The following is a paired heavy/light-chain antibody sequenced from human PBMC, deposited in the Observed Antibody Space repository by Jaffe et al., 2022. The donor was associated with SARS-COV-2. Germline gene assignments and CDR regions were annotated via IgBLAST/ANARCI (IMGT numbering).Heavy chain of an antibody. Sequence: EVQLVESGGGLVKPGGSLRLSCAASGFTFSNAYMTWVRQAPGKGLEWVGRIKSKTDGGTTDYAAPVKGRFTISIDDSKNTLYVQMNSLKTEDTAVYYCSTDAGYCGDGICFNGHYWGQGTLVTVSS. CDR1: GFTFSNAY. CDR3: STDAGYCGDGICFNGHY. J-gene: IGHJ4*02. CDR2: IKSKTDGGTT. D-gene: IGHD2-15*01. V-gene: IGHV3-15*01.
Light chain of an antibody. V-gene: IGLV7-46*01. CDR1: TGAVTSGHY. Sequence: QAVVTQEPSLTVSPGGTVTLTCASSTGAVTSGHYPYWFQQKPGQAPRTLIYDTSKKHSWTPARFSGSLLGGKAALTLSGAQPEDEAEYYCLLSYVDARPVVFGGGTKLTVL. J-gene: IGLJ2*01. CDR2: DTS. CDR3: LLSYVDARPVV.